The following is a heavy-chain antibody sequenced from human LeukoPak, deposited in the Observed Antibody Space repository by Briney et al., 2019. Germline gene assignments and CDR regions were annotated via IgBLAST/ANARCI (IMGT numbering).Heavy chain of an antibody. D-gene: IGHD3-22*01. Sequence: SETLSLTCAVYGGSFSGYYWSWIRQPPGKGLEWIGEINHSGSTNYNPSLKSRVTISVGTSKNQFSLKLSSVTAADTAVYYCARDRYYYDSSGYYDYWGQGTLVTVSS. CDR2: INHSGST. J-gene: IGHJ4*02. CDR1: GGSFSGYY. CDR3: ARDRYYYDSSGYYDY. V-gene: IGHV4-34*01.